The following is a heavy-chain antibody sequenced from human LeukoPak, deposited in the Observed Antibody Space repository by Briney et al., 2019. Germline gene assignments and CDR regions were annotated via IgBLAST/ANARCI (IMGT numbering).Heavy chain of an antibody. J-gene: IGHJ4*02. V-gene: IGHV1-69*04. CDR1: GGTFSSYA. D-gene: IGHD3-22*01. CDR3: ATRNDYYDSSGYYLPHFDY. Sequence: ASVKVSCKASGGTFSSYAISWVRQAPGQGLEWMGRIIPILGIANYAQKFQGRVTITADKSTSTAYMELSSLRSEDTAVYYCATRNDYYDSSGYYLPHFDYWGRGTLVTVSS. CDR2: IIPILGIA.